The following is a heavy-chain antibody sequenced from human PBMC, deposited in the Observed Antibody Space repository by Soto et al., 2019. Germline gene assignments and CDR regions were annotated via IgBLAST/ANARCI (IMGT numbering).Heavy chain of an antibody. J-gene: IGHJ6*02. D-gene: IGHD3-10*01. Sequence: SETLSLTCTVSGGSISSGGYCWSWIHQHPGKGLEWIGYMYYNGSTYYNPSLKSRVTISVDTSKNQFSLKLTSVTVADTALYYCARQGFGATHGLVDVWGQGTTVTVSS. CDR3: ARQGFGATHGLVDV. CDR2: MYYNGST. V-gene: IGHV4-31*03. CDR1: GGSISSGGYC.